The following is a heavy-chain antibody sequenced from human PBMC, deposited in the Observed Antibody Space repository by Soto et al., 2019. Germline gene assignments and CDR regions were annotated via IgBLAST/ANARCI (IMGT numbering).Heavy chain of an antibody. V-gene: IGHV4-31*03. CDR1: GGSISNGGYY. J-gene: IGHJ6*02. CDR2: IYYSGST. CDR3: ARDVTDFWSGHEGMDV. Sequence: TLSLTCTVSGGSISNGGYYWTWIRQHPGKGLEWIGYIYYSGSTYYNPSLKSRVTISVDTSKNQFSLKLTSVTAADTAVYYCARDVTDFWSGHEGMDVWGQGTTVTVSS. D-gene: IGHD3-3*01.